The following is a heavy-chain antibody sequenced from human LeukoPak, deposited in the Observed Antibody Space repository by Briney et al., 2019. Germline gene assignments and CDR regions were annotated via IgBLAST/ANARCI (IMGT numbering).Heavy chain of an antibody. V-gene: IGHV1-8*01. Sequence: ASVKVSCKASGYTFTSYDINWVRQATGQGLEWMGWMNPNSGNTGYAQKFQGRVTMTRNTSISTAYMELRSLRSDDTAVYYCARLGVATTGQMPYYYGMDVWGKGTTVTVSS. CDR3: ARLGVATTGQMPYYYGMDV. CDR1: GYTFTSYD. CDR2: MNPNSGNT. D-gene: IGHD5-12*01. J-gene: IGHJ6*04.